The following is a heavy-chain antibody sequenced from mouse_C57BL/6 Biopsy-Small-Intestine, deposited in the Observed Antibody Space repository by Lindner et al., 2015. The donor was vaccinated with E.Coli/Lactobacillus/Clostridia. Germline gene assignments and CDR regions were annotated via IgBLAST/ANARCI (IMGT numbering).Heavy chain of an antibody. CDR2: ISSGGSYT. CDR1: GFTFSTYG. Sequence: VQLQESGGDLVKPGGSLKLSCAASGFTFSTYGMSWVRQTPDKRLEWVATISSGGSYTYYPDSVKGRFTISGDNAKNTLYLQMGSLKSEDTAMYYCVRQGYYDAMDYWGQGTSVTVSS. J-gene: IGHJ4*01. D-gene: IGHD2-2*01. V-gene: IGHV5-6*01. CDR3: VRQGYYDAMDY.